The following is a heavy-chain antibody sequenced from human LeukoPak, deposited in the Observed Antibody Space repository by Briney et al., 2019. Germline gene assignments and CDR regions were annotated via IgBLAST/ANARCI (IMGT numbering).Heavy chain of an antibody. CDR1: GGSISSSYYY. CDR3: ARHNYDSSGYNWFDP. Sequence: PSETLSLTCTVSGGSISSSYYYWGWIRQPPGKGLEWIGSIYYSGSAYYNPSLKSRVTISVDTSKNQFSLKLSSVTAADTAVYYCARHNYDSSGYNWFDPWGQGTLVTVSS. D-gene: IGHD3-22*01. V-gene: IGHV4-39*01. J-gene: IGHJ5*02. CDR2: IYYSGSA.